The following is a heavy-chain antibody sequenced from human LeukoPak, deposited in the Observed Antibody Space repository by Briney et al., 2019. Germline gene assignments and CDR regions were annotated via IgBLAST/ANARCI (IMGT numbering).Heavy chain of an antibody. CDR2: IHYSGIT. D-gene: IGHD3-10*01. CDR3: ARPLMVRGVIRVDAFEI. J-gene: IGHJ3*02. Sequence: SETLSLTCSVSGFSISSSSYYWGWIRQPPGKGLEWIGSIHYSGITYYNPSLNSRVTISVDTSKNQFSLKLSSVTAADTAVYYCARPLMVRGVIRVDAFEIWGQGTMVTVSS. CDR1: GFSISSSSYY. V-gene: IGHV4-39*07.